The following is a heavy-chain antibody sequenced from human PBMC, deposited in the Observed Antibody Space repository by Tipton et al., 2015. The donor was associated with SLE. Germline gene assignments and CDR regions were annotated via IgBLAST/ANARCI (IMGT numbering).Heavy chain of an antibody. CDR1: GGSISSSSYY. J-gene: IGHJ4*02. D-gene: IGHD1-14*01. CDR3: ARSPPPGGTNPYYFDY. V-gene: IGHV4-39*07. Sequence: TLSLTCTVSGGSISSSSYYWGWIRQPPGKGLEWIGSIYYSGSTYYNPSLKSRVTISVDTSKNQFSLKLSSVTAADTAVYYCARSPPPGGTNPYYFDYWGQGTLVTVSS. CDR2: IYYSGST.